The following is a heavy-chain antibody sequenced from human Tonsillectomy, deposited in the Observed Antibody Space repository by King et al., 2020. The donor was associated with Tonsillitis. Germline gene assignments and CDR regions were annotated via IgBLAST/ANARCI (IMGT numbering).Heavy chain of an antibody. Sequence: VQLVESGGGLAKPGGSLTLSCVVSGSTFSDAWMRDAWMSWVRQAPGKGLELIGRIKSKGGGGTTDYAAPVKGRFTISRDDSRNTIFLQMNSLKTEDTARYYCTHDETEHGAFDIWGQGTMVTVSS. CDR3: THDETEHGAFDI. CDR2: IKSKGGGGTT. J-gene: IGHJ3*02. D-gene: IGHD1-1*01. CDR1: GSTFSDAWMRDAW. V-gene: IGHV3-15*01.